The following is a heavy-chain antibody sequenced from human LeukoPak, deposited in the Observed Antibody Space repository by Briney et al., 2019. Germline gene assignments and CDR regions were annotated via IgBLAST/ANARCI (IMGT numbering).Heavy chain of an antibody. CDR2: IVVGSGNT. Sequence: ASVKVSCKASGFTFTSSAMQWVRQARGQRLEWIGWIVVGSGNTNYAQKFQGRVTITTDESTSTAYMELSSLRSEDTAVYYCASRAYCGSDCYWRGAFDIWGQGTMVTVSS. D-gene: IGHD2-21*02. V-gene: IGHV1-58*02. CDR3: ASRAYCGSDCYWRGAFDI. J-gene: IGHJ3*02. CDR1: GFTFTSSA.